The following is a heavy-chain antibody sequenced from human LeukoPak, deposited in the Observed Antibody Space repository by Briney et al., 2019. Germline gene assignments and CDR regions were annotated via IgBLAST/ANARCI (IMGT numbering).Heavy chain of an antibody. J-gene: IGHJ4*02. CDR1: GFIFDAYA. V-gene: IGHV3-43*02. CDR2: ISGDGSTT. CDR3: AKEHSSSGSVDY. Sequence: AQSLTLSCAVSGFIFDAYAMYWVRHPPGKGLECVCLISGDGSTTYYADSVKGRFTISRDNSKNSLYLQMNSLRTEDTALYYCAKEHSSSGSVDYWGQGTLVTVSS. D-gene: IGHD1-26*01.